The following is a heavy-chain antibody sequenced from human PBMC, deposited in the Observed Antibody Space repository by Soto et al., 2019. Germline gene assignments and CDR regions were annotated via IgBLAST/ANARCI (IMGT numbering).Heavy chain of an antibody. Sequence: VHLVASGGGVVQPGRSLRLLCEASGFSFSRYGMHWVRQAPGMGLEWVAVISWDGLAQYYADSVKGRFTISRDNSQSTLYLQMNSLRTEDTAIYYCAKETIQVGGPNYFDYWGQGALVTVSS. CDR2: ISWDGLAQ. CDR1: GFSFSRYG. CDR3: AKETIQVGGPNYFDY. V-gene: IGHV3-30*18. J-gene: IGHJ4*02. D-gene: IGHD1-1*01.